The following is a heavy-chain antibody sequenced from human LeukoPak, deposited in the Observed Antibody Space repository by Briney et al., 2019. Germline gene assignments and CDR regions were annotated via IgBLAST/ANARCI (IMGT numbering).Heavy chain of an antibody. CDR2: ISSSSSYI. J-gene: IGHJ4*02. CDR3: ARDTPQGLVPVDY. V-gene: IGHV3-21*01. CDR1: GFTFSSYS. Sequence: GGSPRLSCAASGFTFSSYSMTWVRQAPGKGLEWVSSISSSSSYIYYADSVKGRFTISRDNAKNSLYLQMNSLRAEDTAVYYCARDTPQGLVPVDYWGQGTLVTVSS. D-gene: IGHD6-25*01.